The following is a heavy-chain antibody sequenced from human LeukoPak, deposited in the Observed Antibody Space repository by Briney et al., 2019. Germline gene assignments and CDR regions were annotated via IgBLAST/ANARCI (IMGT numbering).Heavy chain of an antibody. J-gene: IGHJ4*02. D-gene: IGHD4-23*01. V-gene: IGHV4-59*01. Sequence: SETLSLTCTVSGGSISSYYWSWIRQPRGEGREWIGYIYYSGSTNYNPSLKGRVTISVDTSKNQFSLKLNSVTAADTAVYYCAREAGDDYGGKVDYWGQGTLVTVSS. CDR3: AREAGDDYGGKVDY. CDR1: GGSISSYY. CDR2: IYYSGST.